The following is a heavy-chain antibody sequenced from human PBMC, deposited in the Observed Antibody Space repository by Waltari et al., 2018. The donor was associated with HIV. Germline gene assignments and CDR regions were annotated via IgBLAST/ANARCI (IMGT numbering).Heavy chain of an antibody. CDR3: ARGSNAIRGAISSGLWAY. J-gene: IGHJ4*02. CDR1: GYTFTSYP. D-gene: IGHD6-6*01. Sequence: VQFVQSGPEVRKPGASVEISCKASGYTFTSYPVHWLRQAPGQRPGGEGCVTPFPGKAHSAHNLRDRVNISSDQSTTTTYMTLSGLQSEDTAVYYCARGSNAIRGAISSGLWAYWGQGTPVTVS. CDR2: VTPFPGKA. V-gene: IGHV1-3*01.